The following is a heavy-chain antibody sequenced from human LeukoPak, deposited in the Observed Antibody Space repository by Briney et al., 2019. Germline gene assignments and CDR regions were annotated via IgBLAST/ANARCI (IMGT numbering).Heavy chain of an antibody. CDR1: GFTFSSYA. Sequence: GGSLRLSCAASGFTFSSYAMSWVRQAPGKGLEWVSAISGSGGSTYYADSVKGRFTISRDNSKNTLYLQMNSLRAEDTAVYYCAKDCHYDSSGYYPGDAFDIWGQGTMVTVSS. CDR2: ISGSGGST. J-gene: IGHJ3*02. V-gene: IGHV3-23*01. CDR3: AKDCHYDSSGYYPGDAFDI. D-gene: IGHD3-22*01.